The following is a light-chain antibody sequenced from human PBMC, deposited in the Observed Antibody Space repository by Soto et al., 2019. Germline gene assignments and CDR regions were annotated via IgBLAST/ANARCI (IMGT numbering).Light chain of an antibody. Sequence: DIVMTQSPATLSVSPGERATLSCRASLTVSTNLAWYQQKPGQAPRLLIYYASTRATGIPARFSGSGSGTDFTLTISSLEPEDFALYYCQQRNTWPPITFGQGTRLEIK. V-gene: IGKV3-15*01. CDR1: LTVSTN. CDR2: YAS. CDR3: QQRNTWPPIT. J-gene: IGKJ5*01.